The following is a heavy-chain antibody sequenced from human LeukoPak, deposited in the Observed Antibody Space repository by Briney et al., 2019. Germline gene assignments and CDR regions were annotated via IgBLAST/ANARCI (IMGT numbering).Heavy chain of an antibody. CDR1: GYTFTGYY. V-gene: IGHV1-2*02. J-gene: IGHJ3*01. D-gene: IGHD3-22*01. Sequence: GASVKVSCKASGYTFTGYYMHWVRQAPGQGLEWMGWINPNSGGTNYAQKFQGRVTMTRDTSISTAYMELSRLRSDDTAVYYCARDPSGDVVVITGDAFDVWGQGTMVTVSS. CDR3: ARDPSGDVVVITGDAFDV. CDR2: INPNSGGT.